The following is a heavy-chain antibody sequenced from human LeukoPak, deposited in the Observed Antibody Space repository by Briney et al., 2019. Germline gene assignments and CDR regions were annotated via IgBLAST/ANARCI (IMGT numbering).Heavy chain of an antibody. Sequence: SETLSLTCDVSGDSISSGGYSWSWVRQPPGKGLEWIGYIYSSGRSYYNPSLQSRATISIDTSKNEFSLKVTSVTAADTAVYYCARDPYDSGIWGQGTLVTVSS. CDR1: GDSISSGGYS. J-gene: IGHJ4*02. D-gene: IGHD3-10*01. CDR2: IYSSGRS. V-gene: IGHV4-30-4*07. CDR3: ARDPYDSGI.